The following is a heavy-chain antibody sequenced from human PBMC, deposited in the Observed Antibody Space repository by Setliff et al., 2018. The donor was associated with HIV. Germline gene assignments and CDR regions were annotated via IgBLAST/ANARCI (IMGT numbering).Heavy chain of an antibody. CDR3: ARSYIAFLSTWYYGMDV. D-gene: IGHD5-18*01. CDR2: INPNTGAT. J-gene: IGHJ6*02. CDR1: EYDINDQY. Sequence: GASVKVSCKASEYDINDQYINWVRQAPGQGLEWMGWINPNTGATHYAQKFQGRVTLTRDTSISTAYMELNRLRSDDTAVYYCARSYIAFLSTWYYGMDVWGQGTTVTVSS. V-gene: IGHV1-2*02.